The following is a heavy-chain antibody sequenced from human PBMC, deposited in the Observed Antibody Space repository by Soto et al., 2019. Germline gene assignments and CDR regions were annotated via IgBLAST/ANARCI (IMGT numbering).Heavy chain of an antibody. D-gene: IGHD2-21*01. Sequence: QVQLVQSGAEVKKPGASVKVSCKASGYTFTSYGISWVRQAPGQGLEWMGWISTYNGNTNYTQKTQDRGIMYTDTSTSTAYKDLRSLRSYHTAVDYCARDRAYCGGDCYHDAFDIWGQGTMVTVSS. CDR3: ARDRAYCGGDCYHDAFDI. J-gene: IGHJ3*02. CDR1: GYTFTSYG. V-gene: IGHV1-18*01. CDR2: ISTYNGNT.